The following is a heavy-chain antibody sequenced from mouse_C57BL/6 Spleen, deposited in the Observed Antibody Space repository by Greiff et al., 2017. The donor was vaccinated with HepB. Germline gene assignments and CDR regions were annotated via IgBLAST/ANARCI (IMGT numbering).Heavy chain of an antibody. J-gene: IGHJ4*01. D-gene: IGHD2-1*01. CDR2: INPSTGGT. CDR1: GYSFTGYY. CDR3: ARYARNYGVDY. Sequence: EVQLQQSGPELVKPGASVKISCKASGYSFTGYYMNWVKQSPEKSLEWIGEINPSTGGTTYNQKFKAKATLTVDKSSSTAYMQLKSLTSEDSAVYYCARYARNYGVDYWGQGTSVTVSS. V-gene: IGHV1-42*01.